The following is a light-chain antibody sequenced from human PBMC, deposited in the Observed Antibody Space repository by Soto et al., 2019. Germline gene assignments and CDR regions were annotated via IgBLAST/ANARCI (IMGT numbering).Light chain of an antibody. V-gene: IGKV3-15*01. J-gene: IGKJ1*01. CDR2: GAS. Sequence: RACRASQSVSSNLAWYQQKPGQAPRLLIYGASTRATGIPARFSVSGSGTESTLTISTLQSEDFAVYYCQRHSTCPLKFGQGTKVDIK. CDR1: QSVSSN. CDR3: QRHSTCPLK.